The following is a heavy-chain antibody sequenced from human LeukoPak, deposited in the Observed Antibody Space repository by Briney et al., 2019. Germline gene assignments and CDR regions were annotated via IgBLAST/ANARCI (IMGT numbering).Heavy chain of an antibody. Sequence: SETLSLTCTVSGGSISSYYWTWLRQPPGKGLEWVGYIYYSVSTNSGSTNYNPSLKSRVTISVDTSKNQFSLKLSSVTAADTAVYYCARAPILATFGGVIVVFDYWGQGTLVTVSS. CDR3: ARAPILATFGGVIVVFDY. CDR2: IYYSVSTNSGST. CDR1: GGSISSYY. D-gene: IGHD3-16*02. V-gene: IGHV4-59*08. J-gene: IGHJ4*02.